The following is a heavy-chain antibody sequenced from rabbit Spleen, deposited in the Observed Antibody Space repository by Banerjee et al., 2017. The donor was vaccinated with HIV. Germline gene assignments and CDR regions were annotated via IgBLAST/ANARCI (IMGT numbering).Heavy chain of an antibody. CDR1: GFSDSSSYY. V-gene: IGHV1S45*01. Sequence: QEQLVESGGGLVQPEGSLTLTCTASGFSDSSSYYMCWVRQAPGKGLEWIACIYAGSSGSTYYASWAKGRFTISKTSSTTVTLQMTSLTAADTAIYFCARDSGGGYGRVGYALRLWGQGTLVTVS. CDR3: ARDSGGGYGRVGYALRL. CDR2: IYAGSSGST. D-gene: IGHD1-1*01. J-gene: IGHJ3*01.